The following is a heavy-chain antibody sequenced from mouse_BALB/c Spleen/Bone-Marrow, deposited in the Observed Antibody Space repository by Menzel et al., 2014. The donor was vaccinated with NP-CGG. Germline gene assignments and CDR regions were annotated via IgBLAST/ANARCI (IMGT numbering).Heavy chain of an antibody. CDR3: ARLRGYFAMDY. V-gene: IGHV3-6*02. Sequence: DVKLVESGPGLVKPSQSLSLTCSVTGYSITSGYYWNWIRQFPGNKLEWMGYISYDGSNDYNPSLKNRISITRDTSKNQFFLKLNSVTAEDAGTYYCARLRGYFAMDYWGQGTSVTVSS. D-gene: IGHD1-1*01. CDR1: GYSITSGYY. J-gene: IGHJ4*01. CDR2: ISYDGSN.